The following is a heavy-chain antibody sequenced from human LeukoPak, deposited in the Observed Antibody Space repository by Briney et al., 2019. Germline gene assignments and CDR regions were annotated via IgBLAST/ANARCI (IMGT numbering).Heavy chain of an antibody. D-gene: IGHD2-2*01. CDR1: RFTFSSYW. V-gene: IGHV3-7*01. CDR2: IKQDGSEK. J-gene: IGHJ4*02. Sequence: GGSLSLSCAASRFTFSSYWMSWVRQAPGKGLEWVANIKQDGSEKYYVDSVKGRFTISRDNAKKSLFLQMNSLRAEDTAVYYCVKERSRTGYFDYWGQGTLVTVSS. CDR3: VKERSRTGYFDY.